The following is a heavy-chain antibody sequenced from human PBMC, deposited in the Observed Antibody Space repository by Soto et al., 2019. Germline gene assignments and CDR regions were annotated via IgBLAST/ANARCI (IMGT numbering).Heavy chain of an antibody. J-gene: IGHJ4*01. D-gene: IGHD2-21*02. CDR1: GYSFSNNW. CDR2: IYPGDSET. CDR3: ARYQGAGYYSES. Sequence: GESLKISCKGSGYSFSNNWIGWVRQMPGKGLEWMGIIYPGDSETRYSPSFQGQVIISADKSITTAYLQWSSLKASDSDMYYWARYQGAGYYSESWGQGSLDTVAS. V-gene: IGHV5-51*01.